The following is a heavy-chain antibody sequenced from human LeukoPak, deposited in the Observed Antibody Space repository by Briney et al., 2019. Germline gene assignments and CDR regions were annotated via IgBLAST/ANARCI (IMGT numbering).Heavy chain of an antibody. CDR3: ARGRGRVAYCSGDCYLGDAFDI. Sequence: EASVKVSCKASGYTFTGYYMHWVRQAPGRGLEWMGWINPNSGGTNYAQKFQGRVTMTRDTSISTAYMELSSLRSEDTAVYYCARGRGRVAYCSGDCYLGDAFDIWGQGTMVTVSS. V-gene: IGHV1-2*02. J-gene: IGHJ3*02. D-gene: IGHD2-21*01. CDR1: GYTFTGYY. CDR2: INPNSGGT.